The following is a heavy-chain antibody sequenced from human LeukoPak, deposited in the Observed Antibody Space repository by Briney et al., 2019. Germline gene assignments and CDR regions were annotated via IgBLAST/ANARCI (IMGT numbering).Heavy chain of an antibody. CDR2: IYPSGTT. V-gene: IGHV4-38-2*02. D-gene: IGHD3-3*02. CDR3: ARGGHFWSGYPPGY. Sequence: SETLSLTCTVSGYSISSGYYWGWIRQPPGKGLEWIGNIYPSGTTYYNPSLKSRVTISVDTSKNQFSLKLSSVTAADTAVYYCARGGHFWSGYPPGYWGQGTLVTVSS. J-gene: IGHJ4*02. CDR1: GYSISSGYY.